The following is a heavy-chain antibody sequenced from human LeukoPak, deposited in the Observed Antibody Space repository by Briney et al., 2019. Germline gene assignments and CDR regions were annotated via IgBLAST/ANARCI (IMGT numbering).Heavy chain of an antibody. D-gene: IGHD2-2*01. CDR1: GGSISSYY. CDR2: IYYSGST. V-gene: IGHV4-59*08. Sequence: SETLSLTCTVSGGSISSYYWSWVRQPPGKGLEWIGYIYYSGSTNYNPSLKSRVTISVDTSKNQFSLKLSSVTAADTAVYYCARRLGCSSTSCYENWYFDLWGRGTLVTVSS. CDR3: ARRLGCSSTSCYENWYFDL. J-gene: IGHJ2*01.